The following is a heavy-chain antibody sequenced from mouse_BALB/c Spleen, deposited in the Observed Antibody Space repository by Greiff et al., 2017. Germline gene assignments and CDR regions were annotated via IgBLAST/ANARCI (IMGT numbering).Heavy chain of an antibody. Sequence: EVMLVESGGGLVQPGGSLKLSCAASGFTFSSYTMSWVRQTPEKRLEWVAYISNGGGSTYYPDTVKGRFTISRDNAKNTLYLQMSSLKSEDTAMYYCARHPGAMDYWGQGTSVTVSS. CDR1: GFTFSSYT. V-gene: IGHV5-12-2*01. CDR3: ARHPGAMDY. J-gene: IGHJ4*01. CDR2: ISNGGGST.